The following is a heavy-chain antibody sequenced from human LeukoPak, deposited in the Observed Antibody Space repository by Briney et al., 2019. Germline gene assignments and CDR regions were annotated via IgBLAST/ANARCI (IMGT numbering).Heavy chain of an antibody. CDR2: MNPNNGNT. J-gene: IGHJ4*02. D-gene: IGHD5-24*01. CDR1: GYTFTSYD. Sequence: GASVKVSCKASGYTFTSYDINWVRQAAEQGLEWMGWMNPNNGNTGYAQKFQGRVTMTRNISISTAYMELSSLRSEDTAVYFCARGEMGGADYWGQGTLVTVSS. V-gene: IGHV1-8*01. CDR3: ARGEMGGADY.